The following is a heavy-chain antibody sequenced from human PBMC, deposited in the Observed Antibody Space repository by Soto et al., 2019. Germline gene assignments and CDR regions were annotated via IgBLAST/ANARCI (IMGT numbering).Heavy chain of an antibody. D-gene: IGHD6-6*01. CDR2: IRGSGSNT. Sequence: GSLRLSCAASGFTFSSYAMSWVRQAPGKGLEWVSVIRGSGSNTYYADSVKGRFTISRDNSKNTLYLQMNSLRAEDTAVYYCARGEQLVEAQIDYWGQGTLVTVS. CDR3: ARGEQLVEAQIDY. J-gene: IGHJ4*02. V-gene: IGHV3-23*01. CDR1: GFTFSSYA.